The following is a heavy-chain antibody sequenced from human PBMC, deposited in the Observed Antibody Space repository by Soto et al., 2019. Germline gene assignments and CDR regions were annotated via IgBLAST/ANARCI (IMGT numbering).Heavy chain of an antibody. D-gene: IGHD3-22*01. CDR1: GGTFSSYA. CDR2: IIPIFGTA. V-gene: IGHV1-69*01. J-gene: IGHJ4*02. Sequence: QVQLVQSGAEVKKPGSSVKVSCKSSGGTFSSYAISWVRQAPGQGLEWRGGIIPIFGTANYAQKFQGRVTITADGSTRTAYVELSSLRSEDTAVYYCASAPLSYYESSCYYFHCGQGTLVTVSS. CDR3: ASAPLSYYESSCYYFH.